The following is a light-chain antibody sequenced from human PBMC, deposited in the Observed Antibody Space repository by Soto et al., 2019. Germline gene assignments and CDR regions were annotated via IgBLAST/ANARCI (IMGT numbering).Light chain of an antibody. V-gene: IGLV1-40*01. CDR3: QSYDSSLSGYG. Sequence: QSVLTQPPSVSGAPGQRVTISCTGSSSNIGAGYDVHWYQQLPGTAPKLLIYGNSNRPSGVTDRFSGSKTGTSASLAITGFQAEDEADYYCQSYDSSLSGYGFGTGTKVTVL. CDR1: SSNIGAGYD. J-gene: IGLJ1*01. CDR2: GNS.